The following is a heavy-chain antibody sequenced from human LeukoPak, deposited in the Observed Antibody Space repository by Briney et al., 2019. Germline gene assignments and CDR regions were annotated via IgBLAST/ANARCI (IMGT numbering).Heavy chain of an antibody. CDR2: IKQDGSEK. CDR1: GFAFSTYW. V-gene: IGHV3-7*01. D-gene: IGHD6-19*01. CDR3: SRGSGWVFDY. J-gene: IGHJ4*02. Sequence: PGGSLRLSCAASGFAFSTYWMHWVRQAPGKGLEWVANIKQDGSEKYYVDSVKGRFTIPRDNAKNSLYLQMSSLRAEDTALYYCSRGSGWVFDYWGQGTLVTVSS.